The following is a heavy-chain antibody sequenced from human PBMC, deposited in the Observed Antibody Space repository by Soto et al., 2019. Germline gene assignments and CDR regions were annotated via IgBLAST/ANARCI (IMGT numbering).Heavy chain of an antibody. CDR3: AGRSGSSDY. D-gene: IGHD3-10*01. J-gene: IGHJ4*02. V-gene: IGHV3-30*04. CDR1: GFTFSNYT. CDR2: ISYDEIDK. Sequence: GGSLRLSCAASGFTFSNYTMHWVRQAPGKGLEWVALISYDEIDKYFADAVKGRFTISRDNSKNTLYLQMDSLRAEDTAVYYCAGRSGSSDYWGRVTLVTVSS.